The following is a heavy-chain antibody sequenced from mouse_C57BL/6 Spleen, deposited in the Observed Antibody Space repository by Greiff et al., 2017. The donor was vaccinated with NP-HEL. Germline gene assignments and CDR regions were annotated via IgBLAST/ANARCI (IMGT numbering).Heavy chain of an antibody. V-gene: IGHV1-52*01. CDR1: GYTFTSYW. Sequence: QVQLQQPGAELVRPGSSVKLSCKASGYTFTSYWMHWVKQRPIQGLEWIGNIDPSDSETHYNQKFKDKATLTVDKSSSTAYMQLSSLTSEDSAVYYCARTGRARYFDYWGQGTTLTVSS. CDR2: IDPSDSET. J-gene: IGHJ2*01. D-gene: IGHD4-1*01. CDR3: ARTGRARYFDY.